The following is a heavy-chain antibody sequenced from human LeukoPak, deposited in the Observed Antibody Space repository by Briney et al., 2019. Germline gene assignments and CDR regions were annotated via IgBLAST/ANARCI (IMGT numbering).Heavy chain of an antibody. CDR2: IYTSGST. J-gene: IGHJ5*02. CDR3: VRQRTSSSSFDP. CDR1: GGSISSYY. Sequence: SETLSLTCTVSGGSISSYYWTWIRQPPGKGLEWIGYIYTSGSTNYNPSLKSRVTISVDTPKNQFSLKLSSVTAADTAVYYCVRQRTSSSSFDPWGQGTLVTVSS. D-gene: IGHD6-13*01. V-gene: IGHV4-4*09.